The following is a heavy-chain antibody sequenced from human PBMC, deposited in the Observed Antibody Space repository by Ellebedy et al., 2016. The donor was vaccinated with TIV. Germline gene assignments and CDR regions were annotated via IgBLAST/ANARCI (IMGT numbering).Heavy chain of an antibody. CDR2: IVSNGDST. Sequence: PGGSLRLSCAASGFTFSSYSMPWVRQAPGKGLEYIYAIVSNGDSTYYANSVKGRFIIARDNSENTLYLQMSCLRPEDTAVYYCVKAWGDWGQGTLVTVSS. J-gene: IGHJ4*02. D-gene: IGHD3-16*01. CDR3: VKAWGD. CDR1: GFTFSSYS. V-gene: IGHV3-64D*06.